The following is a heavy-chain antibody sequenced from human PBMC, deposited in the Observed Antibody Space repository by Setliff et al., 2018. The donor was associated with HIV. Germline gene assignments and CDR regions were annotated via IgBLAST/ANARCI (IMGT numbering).Heavy chain of an antibody. V-gene: IGHV3-33*01. CDR1: GFTFRSYG. Sequence: QPGGSLRLSCAASGFTFRSYGMHWVRQAPGKGPEWVALMSNDGNKKYYADSVKGRFTISRDNSQNMLYLDMNSLRGEDTAVYYCARARWDLFTGYYHRYMDVWGKGTTVTVSS. D-gene: IGHD3-9*01. CDR2: MSNDGNKK. CDR3: ARARWDLFTGYYHRYMDV. J-gene: IGHJ6*03.